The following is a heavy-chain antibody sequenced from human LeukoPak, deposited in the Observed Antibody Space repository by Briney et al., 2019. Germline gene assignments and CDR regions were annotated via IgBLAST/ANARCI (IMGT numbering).Heavy chain of an antibody. CDR2: IIPIFGTA. Sequence: GASVKVSCKASGGTFSSYAVSWVRQAPGQGLEWMGGIIPIFGTANYAQKFQGRVTITADESTSTAYMELGSLRSEDTAVYYCARGYCSSTSCPRYYYYYYMDVWGKGTTVTVS. J-gene: IGHJ6*03. CDR3: ARGYCSSTSCPRYYYYYYMDV. V-gene: IGHV1-69*13. D-gene: IGHD2-2*01. CDR1: GGTFSSYA.